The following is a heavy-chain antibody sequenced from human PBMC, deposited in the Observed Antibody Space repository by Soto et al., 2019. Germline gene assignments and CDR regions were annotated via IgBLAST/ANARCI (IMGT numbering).Heavy chain of an antibody. CDR1: GGSISSSSYY. V-gene: IGHV4-39*01. D-gene: IGHD2-15*01. J-gene: IGHJ5*02. CDR3: ARPSHYCSGGSCYRRNWFDP. CDR2: IYYSGST. Sequence: SETLSLTCTVSGGSISSSSYYWGWIRQPPGKGLEWIGSIYYSGSTYYNPSLKSRVTISVDTSKNQFSLKLSSVTVADTAVYYCARPSHYCSGGSCYRRNWFDPWGQGTLVTVS.